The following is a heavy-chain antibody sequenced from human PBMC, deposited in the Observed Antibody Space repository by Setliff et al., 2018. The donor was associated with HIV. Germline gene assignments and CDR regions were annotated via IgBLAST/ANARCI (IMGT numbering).Heavy chain of an antibody. CDR3: TRRDNSVSSYYTDHAFDI. Sequence: PSETLSLTCAVSGDSVTTSSWWSWVRQSPGKGLEWIGEIYRSGSTNYNPSLKSRVTISLDKSKNQFSLKVNSVTAADTAVYYCTRRDNSVSSYYTDHAFDIWGQGTLVTVSS. D-gene: IGHD3-22*01. CDR2: IYRSGST. CDR1: GDSVTTSSW. V-gene: IGHV4-4*02. J-gene: IGHJ3*02.